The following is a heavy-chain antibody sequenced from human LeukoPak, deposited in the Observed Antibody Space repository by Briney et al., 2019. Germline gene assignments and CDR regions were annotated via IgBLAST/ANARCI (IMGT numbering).Heavy chain of an antibody. J-gene: IGHJ6*02. D-gene: IGHD2-2*01. CDR2: INPNSGGT. CDR3: ARVRVVPAGYYYYGMDV. CDR1: GYTFTGYY. V-gene: IGHV1-2*02. Sequence: ASVKVSCEASGYTFTGYYMHWVRQAPGQGLEWMGWINPNSGGTNYAQKFQGRVTMTRDTSISTAYMELSRLRSDDTAVYYCARVRVVPAGYYYYGMDVWGQGTTVTVSS.